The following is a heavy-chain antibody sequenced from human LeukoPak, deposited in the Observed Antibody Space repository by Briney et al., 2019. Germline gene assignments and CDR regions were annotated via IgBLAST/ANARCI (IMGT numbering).Heavy chain of an antibody. CDR1: GFTFSTYG. Sequence: GGSLRLSCAASGFTFSTYGMHWVRQAPGKGLEWVAFIRYDGTNKYYAGSVKGRFTISRDNSKNTLYLQMNSLRTEDTAVYYCAKGNSGSPDYWGQGTLVTVSS. CDR3: AKGNSGSPDY. J-gene: IGHJ4*02. D-gene: IGHD1-26*01. V-gene: IGHV3-30*02. CDR2: IRYDGTNK.